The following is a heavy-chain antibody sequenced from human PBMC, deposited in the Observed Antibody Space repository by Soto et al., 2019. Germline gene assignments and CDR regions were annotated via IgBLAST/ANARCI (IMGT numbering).Heavy chain of an antibody. D-gene: IGHD2-21*02. CDR1: GFTFSSYA. CDR2: ISGSGDST. V-gene: IGHV3-23*01. Sequence: EVVLLESGGGLVQSGGSLRLSCAASGFTFSSYAMSWVRQAPGKGLEWLSDISGSGDSTYYADSVKGRFTISRDNSKNTLYLQMNSLRAEDTAIYHCAKENIVVVTSGDFDYWGQGTLVTVSS. CDR3: AKENIVVVTSGDFDY. J-gene: IGHJ4*02.